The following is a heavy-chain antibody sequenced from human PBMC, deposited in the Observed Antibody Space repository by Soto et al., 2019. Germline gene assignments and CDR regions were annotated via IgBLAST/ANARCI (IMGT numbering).Heavy chain of an antibody. D-gene: IGHD3-22*01. J-gene: IGHJ4*02. V-gene: IGHV3-23*01. CDR1: GFTFSSYA. CDR3: LAVTSKVY. CDR2: ISGSGGST. Sequence: EVQLLESGGGLVQRGGSLRLSCAASGFTFSSYAMSWVRQAPGKGLEWVAAISGSGGSTYYADSVKGRFTISRDNSKNTLYLQMNSLRAEDTDVYYCLAVTSKVYWGQGTLVTVSS.